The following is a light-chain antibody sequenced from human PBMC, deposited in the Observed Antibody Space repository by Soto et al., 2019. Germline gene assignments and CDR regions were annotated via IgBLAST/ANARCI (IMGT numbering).Light chain of an antibody. J-gene: IGKJ2*01. V-gene: IGKV1-5*01. CDR2: DAS. CDR1: QSISTW. CDR3: QHYHSYPYT. Sequence: DIQMTQSPSTLSAYVGATVTITCRASQSISTWMAWYQQKPGKAPELLIFDASSLKGGVPSRFSGSASGTEFTLTISSLQPDDFATYYCQHYHSYPYTFGQGTKVEI.